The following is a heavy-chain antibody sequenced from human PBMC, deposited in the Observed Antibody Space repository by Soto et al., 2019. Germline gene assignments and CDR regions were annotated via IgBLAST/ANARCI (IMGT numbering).Heavy chain of an antibody. CDR1: GGSMSSGDYY. CDR2: IYYSGST. CDR3: ARDQGGMDV. V-gene: IGHV4-30-4*01. Sequence: PLSLICTVSGGSMSSGDYYWSWIRQPPGKGLEWIGYIYYSGSTYYNPSLKSRVTISVDTSKKQFSLKLSSVTAADTAVYYCARDQGGMDVWGQGTTVTVSS. J-gene: IGHJ6*02.